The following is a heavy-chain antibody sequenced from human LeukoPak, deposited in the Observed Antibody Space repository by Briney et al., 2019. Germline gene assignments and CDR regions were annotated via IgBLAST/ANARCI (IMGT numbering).Heavy chain of an antibody. D-gene: IGHD2-21*01. V-gene: IGHV4-39*07. CDR3: AKVEAGVFPIDY. CDR1: GGSISSSSYY. CDR2: IYYSGST. J-gene: IGHJ4*02. Sequence: SETLSLTCTVSGGSISSSSYYWGWIRQPPGKGLEWIGSIYYSGSTYYNPSLKSRVTISVDTSKNQFSLKLSSVTAADTAVYYCAKVEAGVFPIDYWGQGTLVTVSS.